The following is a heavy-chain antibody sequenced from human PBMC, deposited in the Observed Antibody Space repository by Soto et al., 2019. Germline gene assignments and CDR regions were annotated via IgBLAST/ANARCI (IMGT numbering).Heavy chain of an antibody. CDR3: ARGYHDSSGQLPY. D-gene: IGHD3-22*01. CDR2: INAGNGNT. Sequence: ASVKVSCKASGYTFTSYAMNWVRQAPGHRLAWMGWINAGNGNTKYSQKFQGRVTITRDTSASTAYMELSSLRSEDTAVYYCARGYHDSSGQLPYWGQGTLVTVSS. CDR1: GYTFTSYA. J-gene: IGHJ4*02. V-gene: IGHV1-3*01.